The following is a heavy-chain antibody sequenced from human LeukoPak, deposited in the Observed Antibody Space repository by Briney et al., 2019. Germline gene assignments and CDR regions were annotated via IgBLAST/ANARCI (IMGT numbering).Heavy chain of an antibody. J-gene: IGHJ6*02. Sequence: GGSLRLSCAASGFTFSSYAMSWVRQAPGKGLEWVSAISGSGGSTYYADSVKGRFTISRDNSKNTLYLQMNSLKTEDTAVYYCTTLGVTVAGYYYYGMDVWGQGTTVTVSS. CDR3: TTLGVTVAGYYYYGMDV. D-gene: IGHD4-4*01. CDR1: GFTFSSYA. V-gene: IGHV3-23*01. CDR2: ISGSGGST.